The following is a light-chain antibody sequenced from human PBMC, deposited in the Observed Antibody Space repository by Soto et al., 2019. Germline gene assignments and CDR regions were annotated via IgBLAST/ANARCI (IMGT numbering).Light chain of an antibody. CDR2: DVS. CDR1: SSDVGYYNS. J-gene: IGLJ2*01. V-gene: IGLV2-14*03. Sequence: QSALTQPASVSGSPGQSITISCTGTSSDVGYYNSVSWYQRHPGKVPKLIIYDVSSRPSGVSNRFSGFKSGNTASLTISGLQAEDEADYYCGSYPSSETHVLFGGGTKLTVL. CDR3: GSYPSSETHVL.